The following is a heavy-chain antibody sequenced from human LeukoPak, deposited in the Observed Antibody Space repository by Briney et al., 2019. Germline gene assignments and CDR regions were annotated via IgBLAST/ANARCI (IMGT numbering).Heavy chain of an antibody. V-gene: IGHV1-2*02. Sequence: ASVKVSCKASGYTFTGYYMHWVRQAPGQGLEWMGWINPNSGGTNYAQKFQGRVTMTRDTSISTAYMVLSRLRSDDTAVYYCASRIVVVPAGLPADQIAAPSEEDYWGQGTLVTVSS. D-gene: IGHD2-2*01. CDR2: INPNSGGT. CDR1: GYTFTGYY. CDR3: ASRIVVVPAGLPADQIAAPSEEDY. J-gene: IGHJ4*02.